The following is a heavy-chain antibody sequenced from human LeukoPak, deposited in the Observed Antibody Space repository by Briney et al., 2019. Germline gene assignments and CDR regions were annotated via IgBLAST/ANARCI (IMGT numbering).Heavy chain of an antibody. J-gene: IGHJ5*02. V-gene: IGHV4-39*02. CDR1: GDSIRSDIYY. CDR3: ARDPLLWFGEERDWFDP. CDR2: IYYTGTT. D-gene: IGHD3-10*01. Sequence: SETLSLTCSVSGDSIRSDIYYWDWIRQSPGKRLEWIGKIYYTGTTTTSPSLRGRVTISVDTSKNQFSLKLSSVTAADTAVYYCARDPLLWFGEERDWFDPWGQGTLVTVSS.